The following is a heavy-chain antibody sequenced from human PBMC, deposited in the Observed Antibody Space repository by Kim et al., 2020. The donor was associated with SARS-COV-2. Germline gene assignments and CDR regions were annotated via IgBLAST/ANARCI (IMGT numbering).Heavy chain of an antibody. CDR2: IIPILGIA. J-gene: IGHJ6*02. V-gene: IGHV1-69*04. Sequence: SVKVSCKASGGTFSSYAISWVRQAPGQGLEWMGRIIPILGIANYAQKFQGRVTITADKSTSTAYMELSSLRSEDTAVYYCARAATVVTEGYYYYGMDVWGQGTTVTVSS. CDR1: GGTFSSYA. CDR3: ARAATVVTEGYYYYGMDV. D-gene: IGHD4-17*01.